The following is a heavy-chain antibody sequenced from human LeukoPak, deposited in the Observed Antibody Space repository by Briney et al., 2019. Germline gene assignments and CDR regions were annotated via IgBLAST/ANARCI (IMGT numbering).Heavy chain of an antibody. Sequence: PGGSLRLSCAASEFLFSDYAFHWVRQAPGQGLEWVALIRHDGSNESYADSVKGRFTTSRDNSKSTVYLQMNSLRLEDTAIYYCARDWGRGTSGSGWYNWFDPWGQGTLVTVSS. CDR2: IRHDGSNE. CDR3: ARDWGRGTSGSGWYNWFDP. J-gene: IGHJ5*02. D-gene: IGHD6-19*01. CDR1: EFLFSDYA. V-gene: IGHV3-30*02.